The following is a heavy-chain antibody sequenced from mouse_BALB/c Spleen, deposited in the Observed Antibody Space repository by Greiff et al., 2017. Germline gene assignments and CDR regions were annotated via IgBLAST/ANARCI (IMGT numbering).Heavy chain of an antibody. Sequence: EVKLMESGGGLVQPGGSLKLSCAASGFTFSSYGMSWVRQTPDKRLELVATINSNGGSTYYPDSVKGRFTISRDNAKNTLYLQMSSLKSEDTAMYYCARDHAMDYWGQGTSVTVSS. V-gene: IGHV5-6-3*01. CDR2: INSNGGST. CDR1: GFTFSSYG. J-gene: IGHJ4*01. CDR3: ARDHAMDY.